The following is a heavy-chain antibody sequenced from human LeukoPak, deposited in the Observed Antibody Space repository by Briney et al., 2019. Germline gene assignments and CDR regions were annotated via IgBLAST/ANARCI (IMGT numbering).Heavy chain of an antibody. D-gene: IGHD3-3*01. CDR3: AKDFDFWSAYYRGDDC. CDR1: GFTFSSYA. CDR2: ISGTGDST. V-gene: IGHV3-23*01. Sequence: GGSLRLSCAASGFTFSSYAISWVRQAPGQGLEWVSAISGTGDSTYYADSVKGRFTISRDNSKNTPYLQMNSLRAEDTAICYCAKDFDFWSAYYRGDDCWGQGTLVTVSS. J-gene: IGHJ4*02.